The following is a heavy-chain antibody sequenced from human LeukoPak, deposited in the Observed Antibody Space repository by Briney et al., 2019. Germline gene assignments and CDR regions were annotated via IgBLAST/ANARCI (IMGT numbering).Heavy chain of an antibody. Sequence: SETLSLTCTVSGGSISSYYWSWIRQPPGKGLEWIGDIYYSGSTNYNPSLKSRVTISVDTSKTQFSLKLSSVTAADTAVYYCAREAVTFGGVIAAFDYWGQGTLVTVSS. V-gene: IGHV4-59*01. CDR2: IYYSGST. CDR3: AREAVTFGGVIAAFDY. CDR1: GGSISSYY. D-gene: IGHD3-16*02. J-gene: IGHJ4*02.